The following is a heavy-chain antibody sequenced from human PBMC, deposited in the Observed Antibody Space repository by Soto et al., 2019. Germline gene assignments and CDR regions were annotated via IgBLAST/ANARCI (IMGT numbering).Heavy chain of an antibody. Sequence: ASVKVSCKASGYTFTSYYMHWVRQAPGQGLEWMGIINPSGGRTSYAQKVQGRVTMTRDTSTSTVYMELSSLSSEDTDVYYCARGRGVYSSSWYNVFGYWGQGTLVTVSS. J-gene: IGHJ4*02. CDR1: GYTFTSYY. D-gene: IGHD6-13*01. CDR3: ARGRGVYSSSWYNVFGY. V-gene: IGHV1-46*01. CDR2: INPSGGRT.